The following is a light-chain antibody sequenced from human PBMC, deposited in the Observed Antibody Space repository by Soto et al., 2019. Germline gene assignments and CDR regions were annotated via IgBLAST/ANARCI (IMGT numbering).Light chain of an antibody. Sequence: IVMTQSPATLSVSPGERATLSCRASQSVRSNLARYQQKPGQAPRLLIYGASTRATGIPARFSGSGSGTEFTLTISSLQSEDFAVYYCQQYSNWPPGTFGQGTKVDI. V-gene: IGKV3-15*01. CDR2: GAS. J-gene: IGKJ1*01. CDR1: QSVRSN. CDR3: QQYSNWPPGT.